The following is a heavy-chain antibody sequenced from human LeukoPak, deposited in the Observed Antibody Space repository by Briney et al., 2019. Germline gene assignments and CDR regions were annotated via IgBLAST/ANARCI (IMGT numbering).Heavy chain of an antibody. CDR1: GFTLSSYE. CDR2: ISSSGSTI. D-gene: IGHD3-22*01. J-gene: IGHJ3*02. Sequence: PGGSLRLSCAASGFTLSSYEMNWVPQAPGKGLEWVSYISSSGSTIYYADSVKGRFTISRDNAKNSLYLQMNSLRAEDTAVYYCARVMIVVDCSDAFDIWGQGTMVTVSS. CDR3: ARVMIVVDCSDAFDI. V-gene: IGHV3-48*03.